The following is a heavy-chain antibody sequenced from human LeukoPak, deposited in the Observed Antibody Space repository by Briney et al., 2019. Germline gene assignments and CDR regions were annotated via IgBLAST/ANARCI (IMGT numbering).Heavy chain of an antibody. J-gene: IGHJ6*02. CDR3: ARDMDIVVVAAALRYYGTDV. Sequence: PGGSLRLSCAASGFTFSSYAMHWVRQAPGKGLEWVAVISYDGSNKYYADSVKGRFTISRDNSKNTLYLQMNSLRAEDTAVYYCARDMDIVVVAAALRYYGTDVWGQGTTVTVSS. V-gene: IGHV3-30-3*01. CDR1: GFTFSSYA. CDR2: ISYDGSNK. D-gene: IGHD2-2*03.